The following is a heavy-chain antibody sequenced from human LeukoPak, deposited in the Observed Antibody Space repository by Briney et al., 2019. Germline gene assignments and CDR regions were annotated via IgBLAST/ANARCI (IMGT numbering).Heavy chain of an antibody. CDR2: ISWNSGSI. CDR1: GFTFDDYA. V-gene: IGHV3-9*01. Sequence: GRSLRLSCAASGFTFDDYAMHWVRQAPGKGLEWVSGISWNSGSIGYADSVKGRFTISRDNSKNSLYLQMNSLRPEDTALYYCAKDGRQHFDYWGQGTLVTVSS. CDR3: AKDGRQHFDY. J-gene: IGHJ4*02.